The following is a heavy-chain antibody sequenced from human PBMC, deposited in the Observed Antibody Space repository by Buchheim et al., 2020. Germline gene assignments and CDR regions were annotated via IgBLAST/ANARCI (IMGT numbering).Heavy chain of an antibody. CDR2: ISYDGSNK. D-gene: IGHD3-9*01. Sequence: QVQLVESGGGVVQPGRSLRLSCAASGFTFSSYAMHWVRQAPGKGLEWVAVISYDGSNKYYADSVKGRFTISRDHSKNTLYLQMNSLRAEDTAVYYCARDTSMYYDILTGFDYWGQGTL. J-gene: IGHJ4*02. V-gene: IGHV3-30*04. CDR1: GFTFSSYA. CDR3: ARDTSMYYDILTGFDY.